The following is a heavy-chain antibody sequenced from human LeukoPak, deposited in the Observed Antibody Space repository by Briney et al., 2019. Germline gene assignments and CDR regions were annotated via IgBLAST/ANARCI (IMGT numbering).Heavy chain of an antibody. CDR1: GGSISSYY. D-gene: IGHD1-26*01. CDR2: IYTSGST. J-gene: IGHJ3*02. CDR3: ARGNGRGELGDAFDI. Sequence: PSETLSLTCTVSGGSISSYYWSWIRQPAGKGLEWIGRIYTSGSTNYNPSLKRRVTMSVGTSKNQFSLKLSSVTAADTAVYYCARGNGRGELGDAFDIWGQGTMVTVSS. V-gene: IGHV4-4*07.